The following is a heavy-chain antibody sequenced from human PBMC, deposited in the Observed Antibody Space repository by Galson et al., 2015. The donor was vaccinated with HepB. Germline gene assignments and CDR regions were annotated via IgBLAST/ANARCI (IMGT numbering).Heavy chain of an antibody. D-gene: IGHD2-2*01. Sequence: SLRLSCAASGFTFNSYDMNWVRQAPVTGLEWVSYISSSGGTIYYADSVKGRFTISRDNAKSLYLQMNSLPAEDTAVYYCARSKSPTSPSDNWGQGTLVTVSS. CDR2: ISSSGGTI. J-gene: IGHJ4*02. V-gene: IGHV3-48*03. CDR3: ARSKSPTSPSDN. CDR1: GFTFNSYD.